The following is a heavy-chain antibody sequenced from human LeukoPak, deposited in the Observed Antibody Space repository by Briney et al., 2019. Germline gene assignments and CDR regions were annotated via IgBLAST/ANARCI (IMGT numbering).Heavy chain of an antibody. CDR2: VRYDETTK. CDR1: GFTFSNYG. D-gene: IGHD6-13*01. Sequence: GGSLRLSCAASGFTFSNYGMHWVRQAPGKGLEWVAFVRYDETTKFYADSVKGRFTISRDNSKNTLYLQMNSLRAEDTAVYYCARSLAAAGPYAFDIWGQGTMVTVSS. V-gene: IGHV3-30*02. CDR3: ARSLAAAGPYAFDI. J-gene: IGHJ3*02.